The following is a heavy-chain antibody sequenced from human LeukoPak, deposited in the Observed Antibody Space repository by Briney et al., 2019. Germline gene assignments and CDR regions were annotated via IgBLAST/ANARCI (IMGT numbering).Heavy chain of an antibody. J-gene: IGHJ4*02. Sequence: SETLSLTCTLSGVSISSSDYYWGWIRQPPGKGLEWIGRIYTSGSTDYNPSLKSRVTMSLDTSKNQFSLKLSSVTAADTAVYYCAREFIYWGQGTLVTVSS. V-gene: IGHV4-39*07. CDR3: AREFIY. CDR1: GVSISSSDYY. CDR2: IYTSGST.